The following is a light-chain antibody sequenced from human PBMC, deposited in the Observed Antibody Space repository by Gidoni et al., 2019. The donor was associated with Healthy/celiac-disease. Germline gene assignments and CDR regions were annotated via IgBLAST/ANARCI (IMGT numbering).Light chain of an antibody. Sequence: QYALTQPASVSGSPGQSITISCTGTSSDVGSYNLVSWYQQHPGKAPKLMIYEGSKRPSGVSHRFSGSKSGNTASLTISGLQAEDEADYYCCSYAGSSTFVFGTGTKVTVL. J-gene: IGLJ1*01. CDR3: CSYAGSSTFV. CDR1: SSDVGSYNL. V-gene: IGLV2-23*01. CDR2: EGS.